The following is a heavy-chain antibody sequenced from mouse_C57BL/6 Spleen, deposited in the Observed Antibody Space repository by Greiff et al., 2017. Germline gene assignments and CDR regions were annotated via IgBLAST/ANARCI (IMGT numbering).Heavy chain of an antibody. CDR1: GYTFTSYW. D-gene: IGHD1-1*01. Sequence: QVQLKQPGAELVRPGSSVKLSCKASGYTFTSYWMDWVKQRPGQGLEWIGNIYPSDSETHYNQKFKDKATLTVDKSSSTAYMQLSSLTSEDSAVYYCASTVVVHFDYWGQGTTLTVSS. V-gene: IGHV1-61*01. CDR2: IYPSDSET. J-gene: IGHJ2*01. CDR3: ASTVVVHFDY.